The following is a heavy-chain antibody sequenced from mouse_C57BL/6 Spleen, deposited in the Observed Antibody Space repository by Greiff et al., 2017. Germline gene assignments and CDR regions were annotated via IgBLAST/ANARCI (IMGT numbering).Heavy chain of an antibody. CDR3: TRRVGLRQDYARDY. D-gene: IGHD2-4*01. CDR2: IDPETGGT. J-gene: IGHJ4*01. Sequence: VQLQQSGAELVRPGASVTLSCKASGYKFTDYDMHWVKQTPVHGLEWIGAIDPETGGTAYNQKFKGKAILTADKSSSTAYMELRSLTAEDSAIYYCTRRVGLRQDYARDYWGQGTSVTVAS. V-gene: IGHV1-15*01. CDR1: GYKFTDYD.